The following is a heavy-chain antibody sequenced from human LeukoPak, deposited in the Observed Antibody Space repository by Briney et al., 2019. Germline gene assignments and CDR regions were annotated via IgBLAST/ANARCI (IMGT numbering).Heavy chain of an antibody. CDR3: ARDPGYSYAFDI. D-gene: IGHD2-21*01. CDR2: INPSSGDT. J-gene: IGHJ3*02. Sequence: ASVKVSCKASGYTFTGYHIHWVRQAPGQGLEWMGRINPSSGDTEYGQRFQGRVTLTRDTSSSTANMELRRLRSDDTAVYYCARDPGYSYAFDIWGQGTVVIVSS. V-gene: IGHV1-2*06. CDR1: GYTFTGYH.